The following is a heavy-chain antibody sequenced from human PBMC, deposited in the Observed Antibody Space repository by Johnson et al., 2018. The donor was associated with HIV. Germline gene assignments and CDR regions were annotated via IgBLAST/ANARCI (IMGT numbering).Heavy chain of an antibody. J-gene: IGHJ3*02. D-gene: IGHD4-23*01. CDR3: AKVGATVVTPRGEAFDI. CDR2: ISSNGGST. V-gene: IGHV3-64*01. Sequence: MLLVESGGGLVQPGGSLRLSCAASGFTFSSYAMHWVRQAPGKGLEYVSAISSNGGSTYYANSVKGRFTISRENSKNTLYLQMNSLRAEDTAVYYCAKVGATVVTPRGEAFDIWGQGAMVTVSS. CDR1: GFTFSSYA.